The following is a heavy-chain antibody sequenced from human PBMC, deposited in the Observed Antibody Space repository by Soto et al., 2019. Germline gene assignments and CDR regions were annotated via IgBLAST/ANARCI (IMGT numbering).Heavy chain of an antibody. D-gene: IGHD3-22*01. J-gene: IGHJ4*02. CDR2: IHPADSDT. V-gene: IGHV5-51*01. CDR3: ARPDSSGYYVL. CDR1: GDSFTDYW. Sequence: GESLKISCQVSGDSFTDYWIAWVRQMPGKGLEWMGIIHPADSDTRYSPSFQGQVTLSADKSISAAYLQWSGLKASDSAMYYCARPDSSGYYVLWGKGTLVTVSS.